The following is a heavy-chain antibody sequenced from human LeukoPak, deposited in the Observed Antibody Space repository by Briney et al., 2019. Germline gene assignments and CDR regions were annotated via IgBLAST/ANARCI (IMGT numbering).Heavy chain of an antibody. D-gene: IGHD6-13*01. V-gene: IGHV3-13*01. J-gene: IGHJ4*02. Sequence: GGSLRLSCAASGFTFSSYDMHWVRQVIGKGLEWVSAIGTAGDTYYPGSVKGRFTISGENAKNSLYLQMNSLRAGDTAVYYCARASSSWYLIDWGQGTLVTVSS. CDR3: ARASSSWYLID. CDR2: IGTAGDT. CDR1: GFTFSSYD.